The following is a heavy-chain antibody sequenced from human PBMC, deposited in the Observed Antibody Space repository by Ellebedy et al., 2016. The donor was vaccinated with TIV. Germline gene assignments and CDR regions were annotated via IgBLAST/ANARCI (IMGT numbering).Heavy chain of an antibody. Sequence: MPGGSLRLSCAASGFTFNNAWMNWIRQPPGKGLEWIGSIYYSGSAYYHPSLKSRVTVSVDPSKNQFSLNLRTVTAADTAVYYCARTDPWQPIDDWGQGILVSVSS. D-gene: IGHD2-21*02. CDR3: ARTDPWQPIDD. CDR2: IYYSGSA. J-gene: IGHJ4*02. V-gene: IGHV4-38-2*01. CDR1: GFTFNNAW.